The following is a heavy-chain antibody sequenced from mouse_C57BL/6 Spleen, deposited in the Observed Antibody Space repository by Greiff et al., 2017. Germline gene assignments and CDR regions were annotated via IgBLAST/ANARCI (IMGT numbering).Heavy chain of an antibody. CDR2: INPDSSTI. D-gene: IGHD1-1*01. CDR3: ARQGITTVHWYFDV. Sequence: AASGIDFSRYWLSWVRRAPGNVLEWIGEINPDSSTINYAPSLKDKFIISRDNAKNTLYLQMSKVRSEDTALYYCARQGITTVHWYFDVWGTGTTFTVSS. CDR1: GIDFSRYW. J-gene: IGHJ1*03. V-gene: IGHV4-1*01.